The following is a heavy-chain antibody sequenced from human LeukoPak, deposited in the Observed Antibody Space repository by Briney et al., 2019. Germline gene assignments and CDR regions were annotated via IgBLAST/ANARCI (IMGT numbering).Heavy chain of an antibody. Sequence: QPGGSLRLSCAASGFTFSKYPMSWVRQAPGKGLEWICAISGHGASTYFADPMKGRFTISRDNSKDILYLQMNSLRAEDTAVYFCAMAFYYDSGDSWGQGTLVTVSS. CDR2: ISGHGAST. D-gene: IGHD3-16*01. CDR3: AMAFYYDSGDS. CDR1: GFTFSKYP. J-gene: IGHJ5*02. V-gene: IGHV3-23*01.